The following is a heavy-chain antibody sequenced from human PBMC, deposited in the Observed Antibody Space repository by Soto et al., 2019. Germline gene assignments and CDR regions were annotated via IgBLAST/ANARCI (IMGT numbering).Heavy chain of an antibody. CDR2: INPNSGGT. CDR3: ARGVYYGSGSHPGWFDP. Sequence: QVQLVQSGAEVKKPGASVKVSCKASGYTFTGYYMHWVRQAPGQGLEWMGWINPNSGGTNYAQKFQGRVTMPRDTSISTAYMELSRLRSDDTAVYYCARGVYYGSGSHPGWFDPWGQGTLVTVSS. D-gene: IGHD3-10*01. CDR1: GYTFTGYY. V-gene: IGHV1-2*02. J-gene: IGHJ5*02.